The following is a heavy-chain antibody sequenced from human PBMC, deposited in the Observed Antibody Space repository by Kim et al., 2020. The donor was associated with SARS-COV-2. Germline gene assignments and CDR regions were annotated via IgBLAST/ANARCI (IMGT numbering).Heavy chain of an antibody. CDR1: GGSFSGYY. CDR2: INHSGST. Sequence: SETLSLTCAVYGGSFSGYYWSWIRQPPGKGLEWIGEINHSGSTNYNPSLKSRVTISVDTSKNQFSLKLSSVTAAVTAVYYCAGAFDIWGQGTMVTVSS. CDR3: AGAFDI. V-gene: IGHV4-34*01. J-gene: IGHJ3*02.